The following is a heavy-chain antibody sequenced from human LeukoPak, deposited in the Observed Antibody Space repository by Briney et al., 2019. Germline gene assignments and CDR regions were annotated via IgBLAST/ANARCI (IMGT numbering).Heavy chain of an antibody. CDR3: AKDLTYTSQGGSDS. J-gene: IGHJ4*02. CDR1: GFTFSSYS. CDR2: ISSSSSYI. V-gene: IGHV3-21*01. D-gene: IGHD3-16*01. Sequence: GGSLTLSCAASGFTFSSYSMNWVRQAPGKGLAGVSSISSSSSYIYYADSVKGRFIISRDNSKNTLYLQMNSLRADDTALYFCAKDLTYTSQGGSDSWGQGTLVIVSS.